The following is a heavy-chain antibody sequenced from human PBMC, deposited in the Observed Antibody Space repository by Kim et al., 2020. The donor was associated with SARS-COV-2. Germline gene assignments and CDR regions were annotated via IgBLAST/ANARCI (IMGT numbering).Heavy chain of an antibody. D-gene: IGHD2-15*01. V-gene: IGHV3-48*04. CDR1: GFTLSLYS. CDR3: VRENYWAFDI. CDR2: ISGTGTST. Sequence: GGSLRLSCATSGFTLSLYSMNWVRQSPGKGPEWVSHISGTGTSTKYAASVRGRFTTSRDNAKNSQFPQMTGLRAEDTAAYYCVRENYWAFDIWGQGRIVT. J-gene: IGHJ3*02.